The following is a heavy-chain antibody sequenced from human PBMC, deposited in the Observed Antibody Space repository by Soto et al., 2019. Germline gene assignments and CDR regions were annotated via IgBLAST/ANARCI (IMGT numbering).Heavy chain of an antibody. CDR1: GFIFDDFG. CDR2: VTWKSGNI. CDR3: AKDRYGSLEGGMDV. J-gene: IGHJ6*02. D-gene: IGHD1-26*01. V-gene: IGHV3-9*01. Sequence: EVQLVESGGGLVQPGRSLRLSCAASGFIFDDFGMHWVRQAPGKGLGWVSGVTWKSGNIDYADSGKGRCTITRDNAKNSLYLQMNGLRGEDTALYYCAKDRYGSLEGGMDVWGQGTTVTVSS.